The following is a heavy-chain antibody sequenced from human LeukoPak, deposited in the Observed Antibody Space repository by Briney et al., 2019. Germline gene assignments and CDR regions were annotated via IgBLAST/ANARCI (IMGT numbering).Heavy chain of an antibody. D-gene: IGHD6-19*01. CDR1: GGSFSGYY. CDR3: ARQGVVAVAGDFDY. V-gene: IGHV4-34*01. CDR2: INHSGST. Sequence: SETLYLTCAVYGGSFSGYYWSWIRQPPGKGLEWIGEINHSGSTTYNPSLKSRVTISVDTTKNHFSLKLSSVTAADTAVYYCARQGVVAVAGDFDYWGQGTLVSVFS. J-gene: IGHJ4*02.